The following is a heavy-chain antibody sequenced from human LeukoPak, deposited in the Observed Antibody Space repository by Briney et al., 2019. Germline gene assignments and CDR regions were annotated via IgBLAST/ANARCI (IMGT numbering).Heavy chain of an antibody. D-gene: IGHD3-10*01. CDR1: GYTFTSYD. Sequence: ASVKVSCKASGYTFTSYDINWVRQATGQGLEWMGWMNPNSGNTGYAQKFQGRVTMTRNTSISTAYMELSSLRSEDTAVYYCARVLLWFGELHRSGTNWFDPWGQGTLVTVSS. CDR2: MNPNSGNT. V-gene: IGHV1-8*01. J-gene: IGHJ5*02. CDR3: ARVLLWFGELHRSGTNWFDP.